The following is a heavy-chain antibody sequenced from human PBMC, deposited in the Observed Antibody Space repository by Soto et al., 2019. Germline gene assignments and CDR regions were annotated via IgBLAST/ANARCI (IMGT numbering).Heavy chain of an antibody. V-gene: IGHV1-69*01. CDR3: ARDRGDVLRYFDWFGSYYGMDV. CDR2: IIPIFGTA. D-gene: IGHD3-9*01. Sequence: VKGSRKGSGGPFSSYSISWVGQAPGQGVGWMGGIIPIFGTANYAQKFQGRVTITADESTSTAYMELSSLRSEDTAVYYCARDRGDVLRYFDWFGSYYGMDVWGQGTTVTVSS. CDR1: GGPFSSYS. J-gene: IGHJ6*02.